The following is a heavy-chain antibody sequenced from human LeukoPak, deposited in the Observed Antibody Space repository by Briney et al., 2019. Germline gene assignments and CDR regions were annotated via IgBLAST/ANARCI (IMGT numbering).Heavy chain of an antibody. CDR1: GYTFTSYA. D-gene: IGHD2-21*02. CDR2: IIPILGIA. Sequence: SVKVSCKASGYTFTSYAISWVRQAPGQGLEWMGRIIPILGIANYAQKFQGRVTITADKSTSTAYMELSSLRSEDTAVYYCAREMNSRHDIVVVTAIGGFDYWGQGTLVTVSS. V-gene: IGHV1-69*04. CDR3: AREMNSRHDIVVVTAIGGFDY. J-gene: IGHJ4*02.